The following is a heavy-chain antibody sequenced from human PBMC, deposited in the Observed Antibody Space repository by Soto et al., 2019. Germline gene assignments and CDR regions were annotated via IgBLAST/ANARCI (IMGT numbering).Heavy chain of an antibody. V-gene: IGHV3-23*01. CDR3: AKDGLRFLEWLTYYYYYYMDV. J-gene: IGHJ6*03. CDR2: ISGSGGRT. D-gene: IGHD3-3*01. CDR1: GFTFTTSA. Sequence: ESGGGLVQPGGSLRLSCAASGFTFTTSAMSGVRQAPGKGLEWVPAISGSGGRTYYADSVKGRFTIPRDNSKNTLYLQMNSLRAEDTAVYYCAKDGLRFLEWLTYYYYYYMDVGGKVTTVIVS.